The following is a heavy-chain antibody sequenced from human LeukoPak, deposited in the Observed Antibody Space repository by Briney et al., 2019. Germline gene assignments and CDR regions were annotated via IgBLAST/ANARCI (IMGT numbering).Heavy chain of an antibody. J-gene: IGHJ4*02. CDR1: GYSFTNYW. CDR2: IYPDDSDT. D-gene: IGHD6-13*01. V-gene: IGHV5-51*01. Sequence: GESLKISCTGSGYSFTNYWIGWVRQMPGKGLEWMGIIYPDDSDTRYSPSFQGQVTISADKSISTAYLQWSSLKASDTAMYYCARQLGIAAAGFDYWGQGTLVTVSS. CDR3: ARQLGIAAAGFDY.